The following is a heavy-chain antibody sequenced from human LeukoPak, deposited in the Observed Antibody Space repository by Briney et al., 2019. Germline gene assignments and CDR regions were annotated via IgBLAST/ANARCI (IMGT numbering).Heavy chain of an antibody. CDR3: ARAKTWNYTPYYFDS. D-gene: IGHD1-7*01. CDR1: GFTVSGNY. CDR2: IYSGGRR. V-gene: IGHV3-53*01. J-gene: IGHJ4*02. Sequence: GGSLRLSCAASGFTVSGNYMSWVRQAPGKGLEWVSSIYSGGRRDYAVSVKGRCTISRDNFKNTLFLQMTSLRAEDTAVYYCARAKTWNYTPYYFDSWGQGTLVTVSS.